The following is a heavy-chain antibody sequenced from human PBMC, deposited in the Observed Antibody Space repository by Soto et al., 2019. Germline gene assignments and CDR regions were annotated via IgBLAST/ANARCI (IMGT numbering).Heavy chain of an antibody. CDR3: AREIFPYGMDV. J-gene: IGHJ6*02. V-gene: IGHV4-30-2*01. CDR2: IYPSGSA. D-gene: IGHD3-3*01. CDR1: GGSISSGGYS. Sequence: QVQLQESGSGLVKPSQTLSLTCAVSGGSISSGGYSWSWIRQPPGRGLEWIGNIYPSGSANYSPSLMTRATISVDRSRNQFSLKLPSVTAADTAIYYCAREIFPYGMDVWGPGTTVTVSS.